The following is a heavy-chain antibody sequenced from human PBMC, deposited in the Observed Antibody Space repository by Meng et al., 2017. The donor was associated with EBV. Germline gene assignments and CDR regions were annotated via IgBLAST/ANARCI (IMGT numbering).Heavy chain of an antibody. CDR1: EFTFTSAW. V-gene: IGHV3-15*01. CDR3: TTDEGGSRF. J-gene: IGHJ4*02. Sequence: VHLVESVGGWVKLGDSLNLSCAASEFTFTSAWMNWVRQAPGKGLEWVGRIRSQVDGRTADYSAPVKGRFTISRDDSKHTLYLQMNSLKIEDSAVYYCTTDEGGSRFWGQGTLVTVSS. CDR2: IRSQVDGRTA. D-gene: IGHD1-26*01.